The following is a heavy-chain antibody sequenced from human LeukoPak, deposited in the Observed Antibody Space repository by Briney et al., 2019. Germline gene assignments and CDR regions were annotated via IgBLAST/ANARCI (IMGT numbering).Heavy chain of an antibody. CDR3: ARGEEYSNWFDP. J-gene: IGHJ5*02. V-gene: IGHV1-18*04. Sequence: PQASVKVSCKASGYTFTGYYMHWVRQAPGQGLEWMGWISAYNGNTNYAQKLQGRVTMTTDTSTSTAYMELRSLRSDDTAVYYCARGEEYSNWFDPWGQGTLVTVSS. D-gene: IGHD2/OR15-2a*01. CDR2: ISAYNGNT. CDR1: GYTFTGYY.